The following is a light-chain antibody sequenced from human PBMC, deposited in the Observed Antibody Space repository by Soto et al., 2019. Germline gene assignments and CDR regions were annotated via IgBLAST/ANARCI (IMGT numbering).Light chain of an antibody. J-gene: IGKJ1*01. CDR3: LTYNSGLWT. CDR1: RDITNH. Sequence: DIQMTQSPSSLSASVGDRVTFTCRARRDITNHLAWYQQKPGKVPKLLIYAASTLQSGVPSRFSGSGSGTDFTLTISSLQPEDVATYFCLTYNSGLWTFGQGTKVEIK. CDR2: AAS. V-gene: IGKV1-27*01.